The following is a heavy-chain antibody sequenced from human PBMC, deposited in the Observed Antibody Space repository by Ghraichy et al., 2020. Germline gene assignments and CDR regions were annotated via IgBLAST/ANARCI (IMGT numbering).Heavy chain of an antibody. CDR1: GFTFSSYG. J-gene: IGHJ3*02. D-gene: IGHD5-24*01. V-gene: IGHV3-33*01. CDR3: AREGGYNPTPDAFDI. CDR2: IWYDGSNK. Sequence: GGSLRLSCAASGFTFSSYGMHWVRQAPGKGLEWVAVIWYDGSNKYYADSVKGRFTISRDNSKNTLYLQMNSLRAEDTAVYYCAREGGYNPTPDAFDIWGQGTMVTVSS.